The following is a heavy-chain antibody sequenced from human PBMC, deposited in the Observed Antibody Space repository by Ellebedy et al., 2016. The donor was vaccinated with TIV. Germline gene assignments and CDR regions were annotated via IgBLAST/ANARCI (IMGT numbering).Heavy chain of an antibody. Sequence: GESLKISXVASGFDFSDAWMSWVRQAPGKGLEWVGRIKSEADGGTIAYAGPVNGRFAISRDDSKNTLFLQMNSLRYEDTAVYFCATEGVTTFNFFYGMDGWGHGTTVTVSS. D-gene: IGHD3-10*01. CDR2: IKSEADGGTI. V-gene: IGHV3-15*01. CDR1: GFDFSDAW. CDR3: ATEGVTTFNFFYGMDG. J-gene: IGHJ6*02.